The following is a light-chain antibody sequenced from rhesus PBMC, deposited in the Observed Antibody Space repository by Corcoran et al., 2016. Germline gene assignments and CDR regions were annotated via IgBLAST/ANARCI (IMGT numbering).Light chain of an antibody. V-gene: IGKV3-35*01. CDR3: QQYNIWLT. Sequence: EIVLTQSPATLSLSPGERVTLSCRASQSVSSNLAWYVQKPGQTPRLLIYHASNRANGIPDRFSGSGSGAEFTLTITSLEPEDVGVYYCQQYNIWLTFGGGTKVDLK. CDR2: HAS. J-gene: IGKJ4*01. CDR1: QSVSSN.